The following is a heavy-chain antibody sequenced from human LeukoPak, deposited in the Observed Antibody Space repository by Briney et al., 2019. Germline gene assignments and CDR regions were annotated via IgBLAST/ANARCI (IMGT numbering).Heavy chain of an antibody. CDR3: TTATAVAGKGTYYYYYGMDV. J-gene: IGHJ6*02. V-gene: IGHV3-15*01. CDR1: GFTFSNAW. Sequence: PGGSLRLSCAASGFTFSNAWMSWVRQAPGKVLEWVGRIKSKTDGGTTDYAAPVKGRFTISSDDSKNTLYLQMNSLKTEDTAVYYCTTATAVAGKGTYYYYYGMDVWGQGTTVTVSS. CDR2: IKSKTDGGTT. D-gene: IGHD6-19*01.